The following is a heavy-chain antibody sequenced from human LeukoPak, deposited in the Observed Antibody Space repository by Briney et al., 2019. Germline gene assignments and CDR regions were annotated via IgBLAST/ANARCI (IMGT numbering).Heavy chain of an antibody. Sequence: SETLSLTCTVSGGSISSGGYYWSWIRQPPGKGLEWIGEINHSGSTNYNPSLKSRVTISVDTSKNQFSLKLSPVTAADTAVYYCARGEAYYDSSGYQLQVNFDYWGQGTLVTVSS. CDR1: GGSISSGGYY. CDR3: ARGEAYYDSSGYQLQVNFDY. D-gene: IGHD3-22*01. J-gene: IGHJ4*02. V-gene: IGHV4-39*07. CDR2: INHSGST.